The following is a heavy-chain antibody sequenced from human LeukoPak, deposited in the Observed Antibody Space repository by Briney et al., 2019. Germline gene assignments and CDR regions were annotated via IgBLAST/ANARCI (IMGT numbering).Heavy chain of an antibody. CDR1: GGSISSSNW. J-gene: IGHJ6*03. CDR2: IYHSGST. V-gene: IGHV4-4*02. Sequence: PSGTLSLTCAVSGGSISSSNWWSWVRQPPGKGLEWIGEIYHSGSTNYNPSLKSRVTISVDTSKNQFSLKLSSVTAADTAVYYCARDGFAVTTWGYYYYYMDVWGKGTTVTVSS. CDR3: ARDGFAVTTWGYYYYYMDV. D-gene: IGHD4-11*01.